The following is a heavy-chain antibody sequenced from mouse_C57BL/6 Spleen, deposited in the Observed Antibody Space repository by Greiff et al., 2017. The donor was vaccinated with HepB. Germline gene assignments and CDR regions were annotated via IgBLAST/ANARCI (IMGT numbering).Heavy chain of an antibody. Sequence: VQLQQSGAELARPGASVKMSCKASGYTFTSYTMHWVKQRPGQGLEWIGYINPSSGYTKYNQKFKDKATLTADKSSSTAYMQLSSLTSEDSAVYYCARRQGTTVVDYYAMDYWGQGTSVTVSS. V-gene: IGHV1-4*01. CDR1: GYTFTSYT. CDR2: INPSSGYT. J-gene: IGHJ4*01. CDR3: ARRQGTTVVDYYAMDY. D-gene: IGHD1-1*01.